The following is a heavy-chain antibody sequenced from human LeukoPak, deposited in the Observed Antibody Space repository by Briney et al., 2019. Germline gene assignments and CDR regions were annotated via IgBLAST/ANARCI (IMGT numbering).Heavy chain of an antibody. D-gene: IGHD3-10*01. V-gene: IGHV3-53*01. CDR3: ASTRPDYYYGSGSYFL. CDR1: GFTVSSNY. CDR2: IYSGGST. J-gene: IGHJ4*02. Sequence: GGTLRLSCAASGFTVSSNYMSWVRQAPGKGLEWVSVIYSGGSTYYADSVKGRFTISRDNSKNTLYLQMNSLRAEDTAVYYCASTRPDYYYGSGSYFLWGQGTLVTVSS.